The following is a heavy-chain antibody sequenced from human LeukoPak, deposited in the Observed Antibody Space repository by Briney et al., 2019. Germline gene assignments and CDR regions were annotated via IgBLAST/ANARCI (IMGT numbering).Heavy chain of an antibody. CDR1: GFTVSTDH. J-gene: IGHJ4*02. CDR2: SYNGDTS. D-gene: IGHD1-26*01. CDR3: ARVWELSFDY. V-gene: IGHV3-53*01. Sequence: GGSLRLSCAASGFTVSTDHMSWVRQAPGKGLEWVAISYNGDTSQHAESVKGRFTISRDNSKNTLYLHMNSLRAEDTALYYCARVWELSFDYWGQGTLVTVSS.